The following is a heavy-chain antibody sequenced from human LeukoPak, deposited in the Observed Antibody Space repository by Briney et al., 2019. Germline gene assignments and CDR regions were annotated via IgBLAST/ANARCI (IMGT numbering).Heavy chain of an antibody. V-gene: IGHV1-46*01. Sequence: ASVKDSCKASGYSFISYYMRWVRHAPGQGLEWMGIIKHSGGSTDYAQNFKGRVTMPRHKSTSTVHMELASQRSEDPAVCYGARAEVIVGTTRFDYWGQGAMVTDS. CDR2: IKHSGGST. CDR3: ARAEVIVGTTRFDY. CDR1: GYSFISYY. J-gene: IGHJ4*02. D-gene: IGHD1-26*01.